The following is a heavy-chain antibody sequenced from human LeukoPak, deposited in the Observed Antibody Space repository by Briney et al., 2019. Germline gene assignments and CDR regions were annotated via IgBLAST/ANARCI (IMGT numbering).Heavy chain of an antibody. V-gene: IGHV3-48*03. CDR3: ARDQNYYDSSGYFAGHAFDI. CDR2: ISSSGSSYI. CDR1: GFTFSSYE. D-gene: IGHD3-22*01. J-gene: IGHJ3*02. Sequence: GGSLRLSCAASGFTFSSYEMNWVRQAPGKGLEWVSYISSSGSSYIYYADSVKGRFTISRDNAKNSLYLQMNSLRAEDTAVYYCARDQNYYDSSGYFAGHAFDIWGQGTMVTVSS.